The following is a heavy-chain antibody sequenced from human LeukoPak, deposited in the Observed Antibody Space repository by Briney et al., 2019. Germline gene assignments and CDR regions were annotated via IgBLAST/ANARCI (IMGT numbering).Heavy chain of an antibody. CDR1: GYTFTGYY. Sequence: ASVKVSCKASGYTFTGYYMHWVRQAPGQGLEWMGWINPNSGGTNYAQKFQGWVTMTRDTSISTAYMELSRLRSDDTAVYYCARDSKGGAAAIDYWGQGTLVTVSS. J-gene: IGHJ4*02. CDR2: INPNSGGT. CDR3: ARDSKGGAAAIDY. V-gene: IGHV1-2*04. D-gene: IGHD6-13*01.